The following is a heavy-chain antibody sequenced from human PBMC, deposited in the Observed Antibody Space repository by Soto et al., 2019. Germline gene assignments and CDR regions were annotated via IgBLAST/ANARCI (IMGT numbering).Heavy chain of an antibody. CDR3: ARDRNSSGPLGY. J-gene: IGHJ4*02. CDR1: GFTFSSYA. Sequence: PVGSLRLSCAASGFTFSSYAMHWVRQAPGKGLEWVAVISYDGSNKYYADSVKGRFTISRDNSKNTLYLQMNSLRAEDTAVYYCARDRNSSGPLGYWGQGTLVTVSS. CDR2: ISYDGSNK. V-gene: IGHV3-30-3*01. D-gene: IGHD3-22*01.